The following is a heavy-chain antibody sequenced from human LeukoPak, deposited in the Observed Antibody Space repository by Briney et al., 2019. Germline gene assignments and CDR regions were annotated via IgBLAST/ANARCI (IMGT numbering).Heavy chain of an antibody. CDR1: GGSISSYY. CDR2: IYYSGST. Sequence: SETLSLTCTVSGGSISSYYWSWIRQPPGKGLEWIGYIYYSGSTNYNPSLKSRVTISVDTSKNRFSLKLSSVTAADTAVYYCASASLAYSSGWYPGNFDYWGQGTLVTVSS. J-gene: IGHJ4*02. D-gene: IGHD6-19*01. V-gene: IGHV4-59*01. CDR3: ASASLAYSSGWYPGNFDY.